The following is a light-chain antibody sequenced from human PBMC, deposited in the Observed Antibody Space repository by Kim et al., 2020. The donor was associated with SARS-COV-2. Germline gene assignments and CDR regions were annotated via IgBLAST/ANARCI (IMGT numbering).Light chain of an antibody. CDR2: VAS. CDR3: QQRDSWPPAVS. CDR1: QSIDTS. V-gene: IGKV3-11*01. J-gene: IGKJ4*01. Sequence: PGESATLACRASQSIDTSVGWYQHRPGQAPRLPVYVASIRATGVPDRFSGSGSGTDFTLTISGLDPEDFSTYYCQQRDSWPPAVSFGGGTKVDIK.